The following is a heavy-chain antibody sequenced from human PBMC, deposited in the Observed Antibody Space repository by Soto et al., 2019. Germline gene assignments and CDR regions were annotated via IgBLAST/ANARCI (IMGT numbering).Heavy chain of an antibody. CDR1: GYTFTSYG. V-gene: IGHV1-18*01. CDR2: ISAYNGNT. J-gene: IGHJ4*02. D-gene: IGHD5-12*01. CDR3: ARYDDRVATTGFDY. Sequence: ASVKVSCKASGYTFTSYGISWVRQAPGQGLEWMGWISAYNGNTNYAQKLQGRVTMTTDTSTSTAYMELRSLRSDDTAVYYCARYDDRVATTGFDYWGQGTLVTVSS.